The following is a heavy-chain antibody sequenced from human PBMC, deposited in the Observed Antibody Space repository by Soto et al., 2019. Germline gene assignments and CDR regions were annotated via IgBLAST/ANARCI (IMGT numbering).Heavy chain of an antibody. CDR1: GYTFTSYD. Sequence: QVQLVQSGAEVKKPGASVKVSCKASGYTFTSYDINWVRQATGQGLEWMGWMNPNSGNTGYAQKFQGRVTMTRNTSISTAYMELSSLRSEDTAVYYCARGVTRIAVAGTGAFDIWGQGTMVTVSS. J-gene: IGHJ3*02. CDR3: ARGVTRIAVAGTGAFDI. CDR2: MNPNSGNT. V-gene: IGHV1-8*01. D-gene: IGHD6-19*01.